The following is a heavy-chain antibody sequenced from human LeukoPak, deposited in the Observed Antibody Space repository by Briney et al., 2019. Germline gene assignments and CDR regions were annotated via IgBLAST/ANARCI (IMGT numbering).Heavy chain of an antibody. D-gene: IGHD1-26*01. Sequence: PSETLSLTCAVYGGSFSGYYWSWIRQPPGKGLEWIGEINHSGSTNYNPSLKSRVTISVDTSKNQFSLKLSSVTAADTAVYYCARGPFIVGAPLDYWGQGTLVTVSS. CDR1: GGSFSGYY. J-gene: IGHJ4*02. V-gene: IGHV4-34*01. CDR2: INHSGST. CDR3: ARGPFIVGAPLDY.